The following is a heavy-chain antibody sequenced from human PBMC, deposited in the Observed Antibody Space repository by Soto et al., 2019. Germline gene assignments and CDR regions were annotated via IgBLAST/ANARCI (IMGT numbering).Heavy chain of an antibody. V-gene: IGHV3-33*01. J-gene: IGHJ3*02. Sequence: PGGSLRLSCAASGFTFSSYGMHWVRQAPGKGLEWVAVIWYDGSNKYYADSVKGRFTISRDNSKNTLYLQMNSLRAEDTAVYYCARDFGGGDGYNPAAFDIWGQGTMVTVSS. CDR1: GFTFSSYG. D-gene: IGHD2-21*01. CDR3: ARDFGGGDGYNPAAFDI. CDR2: IWYDGSNK.